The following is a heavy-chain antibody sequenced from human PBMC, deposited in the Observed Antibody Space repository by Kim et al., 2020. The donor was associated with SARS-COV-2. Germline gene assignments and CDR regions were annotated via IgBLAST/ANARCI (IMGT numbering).Heavy chain of an antibody. V-gene: IGHV3-23*01. CDR2: ISGSGGST. CDR3: AKVDGGFGELLYFDY. J-gene: IGHJ4*02. D-gene: IGHD3-10*01. CDR1: GFTFSSYA. Sequence: GGSLRLSCAASGFTFSSYAMSWVRQAPGKGLEWVSAISGSGGSTYYADSVKGRFTISRDNSKNTLYLQMNSLRAEDTAVYYCAKVDGGFGELLYFDYWGQGTLVTVSS.